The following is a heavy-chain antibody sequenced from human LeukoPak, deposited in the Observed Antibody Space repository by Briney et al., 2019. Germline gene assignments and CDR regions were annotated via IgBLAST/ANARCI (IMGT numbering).Heavy chain of an antibody. J-gene: IGHJ6*02. CDR1: GDSVSSNSAA. Sequence: SQTLSLTCAISGDSVSSNSAAWNWIRQSPSRGLEWLGRTYYRSKWYNDYAVSVKSRITINPDTSKNQFSLQLNSVTPEDTAVYCCAAAAATWYYYGMDVWGQGTTLTASS. CDR3: AAAAATWYYYGMDV. D-gene: IGHD6-13*01. CDR2: TYYRSKWYN. V-gene: IGHV6-1*01.